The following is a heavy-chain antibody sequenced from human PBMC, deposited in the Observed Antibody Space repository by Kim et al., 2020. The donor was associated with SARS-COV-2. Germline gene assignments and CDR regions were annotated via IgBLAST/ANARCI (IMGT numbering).Heavy chain of an antibody. D-gene: IGHD6-19*01. V-gene: IGHV3-21*01. Sequence: GGSLRLSCVASGFTLSSYSIKWVRQTPGKGLEWVSSISSSSSYIYYADSVKGRLTISRDNAMHSLYLQMNSLRAADTAVYYCARDHRGRGWYEIHSGQRT. CDR3: ARDHRGRGWYEIH. CDR1: GFTLSSYS. CDR2: ISSSSSYI. J-gene: IGHJ4*02.